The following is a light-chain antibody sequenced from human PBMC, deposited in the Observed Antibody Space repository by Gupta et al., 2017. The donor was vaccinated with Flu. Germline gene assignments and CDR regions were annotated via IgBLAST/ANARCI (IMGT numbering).Light chain of an antibody. CDR3: QQYHSNFRT. J-gene: IGKJ1*01. V-gene: IGKV1-5*03. CDR1: QSVSSH. CDR2: SSY. Sequence: GDSVIITCRASQSVSSHLAWYQQKPGKAPRLLIRSSYTLESGVPLRFSGSGFGTEFTLTIASLQPEDAATYYCQQYHSNFRTFGQGT.